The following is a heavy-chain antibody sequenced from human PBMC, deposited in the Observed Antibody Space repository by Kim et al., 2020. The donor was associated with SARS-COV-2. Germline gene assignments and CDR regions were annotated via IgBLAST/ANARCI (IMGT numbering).Heavy chain of an antibody. V-gene: IGHV1-46*01. Sequence: ASVKVSCKASGYTFTNYYMHWVRQAPGQGLEWMGIINPSGGSTSYAQKFQGRVTMTRDTSTSTVYMELSSLRSEDTAVYYCARAHDILTGYYMIGGYWGQGTLVTVSS. CDR3: ARAHDILTGYYMIGGY. CDR1: GYTFTNYY. CDR2: INPSGGST. J-gene: IGHJ4*02. D-gene: IGHD3-9*01.